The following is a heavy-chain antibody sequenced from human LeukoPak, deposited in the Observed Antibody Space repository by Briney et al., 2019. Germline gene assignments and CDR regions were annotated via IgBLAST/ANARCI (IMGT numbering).Heavy chain of an antibody. D-gene: IGHD2-15*01. CDR3: AKANHCSAGSCYSFDY. CDR1: GFTFSSYA. CDR2: IGASGSTT. J-gene: IGHJ4*02. Sequence: GGSLRLSCAASGFTFSSYALSWVRRAPGKGLKWVSAIGASGSTTYYADSVKGRFTISRDNSKNTLYLQMNSLRAEDTAVYYCAKANHCSAGSCYSFDYWGQGTLVTVSS. V-gene: IGHV3-23*01.